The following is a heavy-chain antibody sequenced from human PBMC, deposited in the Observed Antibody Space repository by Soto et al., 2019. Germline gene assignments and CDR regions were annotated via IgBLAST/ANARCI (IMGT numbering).Heavy chain of an antibody. D-gene: IGHD5-12*01. CDR2: IYYSGSP. Sequence: SETLSLTCTVSGGSISSYYWSWIRQPPGKGLEWIGYIYYSGSPNYNPSLKSRFTISVDTSKNQFSLKLSSVTAADTAVYYCARSRDGYNSLGFDYWGQGTLVTVSS. CDR3: ARSRDGYNSLGFDY. J-gene: IGHJ4*02. V-gene: IGHV4-59*08. CDR1: GGSISSYY.